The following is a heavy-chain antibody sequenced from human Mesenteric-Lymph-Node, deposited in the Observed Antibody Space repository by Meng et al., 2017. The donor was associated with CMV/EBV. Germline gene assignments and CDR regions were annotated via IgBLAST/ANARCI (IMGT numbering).Heavy chain of an antibody. V-gene: IGHV5-51*01. CDR3: ARKRGYFFDY. J-gene: IGHJ4*01. CDR2: IYPDNSEA. CDR1: AYTFSTYW. D-gene: IGHD2-15*01. Sequence: KVSCKGSAYTFSTYWIGWVRQMPGKGLEWMGIIYPDNSEARYSPSFQGQVTITADKSISTAYLQWNGLKASDTAMYYCARKRGYFFDYWGHGTPVTVSS.